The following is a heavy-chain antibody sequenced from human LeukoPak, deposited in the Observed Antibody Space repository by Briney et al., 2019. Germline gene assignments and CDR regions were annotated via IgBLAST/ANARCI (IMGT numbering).Heavy chain of an antibody. CDR2: IYSSGST. D-gene: IGHD3-10*02. Sequence: SETLSLTCTVSGDSIRSYYWSRIRQPPGKGLEWIGYIYSSGSTRYNPSLNSRVTMSIDTTKNQFSLKLNSVTAADTAVYYCARARVRNYSFDAWGLYTSDCNTLTRGRRTLVPVSS. CDR1: GDSIRSYY. V-gene: IGHV4-59*01. CDR3: ARARVRNYSFDAWGLYTSDCNTLT. J-gene: IGHJ2*01.